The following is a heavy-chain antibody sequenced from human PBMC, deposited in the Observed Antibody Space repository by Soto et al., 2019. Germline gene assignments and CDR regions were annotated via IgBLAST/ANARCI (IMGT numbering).Heavy chain of an antibody. V-gene: IGHV4-59*01. CDR3: ARGGVAARKGRWFDP. CDR1: GGSISGYY. Sequence: QVQLQESGPGLVKPSETLSLTCTVSGGSISGYYWGWIRQPPGKGLEWIGYIHYSGSTNYNPSLRSRVTISVDTHKNQFSLKVNSMTAADTAIYYCARGGVAARKGRWFDPWGQGTLVTVSS. D-gene: IGHD6-25*01. J-gene: IGHJ5*02. CDR2: IHYSGST.